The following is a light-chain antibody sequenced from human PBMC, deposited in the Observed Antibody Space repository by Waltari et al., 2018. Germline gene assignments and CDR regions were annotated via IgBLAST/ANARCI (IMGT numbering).Light chain of an antibody. CDR1: NIGAKR. J-gene: IGLJ1*01. V-gene: IGLV3-21*02. CDR3: QVWDSSSDHPNYV. CDR2: DNS. Sequence: SYVLPQPPSVSVAPGQTARITCGGTNIGAKRLHTYQQKPGQAPVLVVYDNSDRPSGIPERFSGSNSEDTATLTISRVEAGDEADYYCQVWDSSSDHPNYVFGTGTKVTVL.